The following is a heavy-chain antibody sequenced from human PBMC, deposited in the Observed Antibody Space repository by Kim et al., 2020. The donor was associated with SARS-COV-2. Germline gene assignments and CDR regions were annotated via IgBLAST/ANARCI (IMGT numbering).Heavy chain of an antibody. CDR2: IYYSGST. V-gene: IGHV4-59*01. J-gene: IGHJ4*02. CDR3: ARSEGRGSWHQFDY. CDR1: SDSISSYY. D-gene: IGHD6-13*01. Sequence: SETLSLTCTVSSDSISSYYCSWIRQLPGKGLEWIGYIYYSGSTNYNPSLNSRVTISWDTSKNQFSPELTSVTDADTAVYYCARSEGRGSWHQFDYWGQGILVTVSS.